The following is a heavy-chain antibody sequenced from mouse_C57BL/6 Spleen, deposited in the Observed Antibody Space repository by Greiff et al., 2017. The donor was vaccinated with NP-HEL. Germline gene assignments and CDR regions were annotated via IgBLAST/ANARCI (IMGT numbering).Heavy chain of an antibody. CDR1: GYSFTDYN. Sequence: EVQLQQSGPELVKPGASVTISCKASGYSFTDYNMNWVQQSNGKSLEWIGVINPNYGTTSYNQKFKGKATLTVDQSSSTAYIQHNSLTSEDSAVYYCARGELPNYYAMDYWGQGTSVTVSS. CDR3: ARGELPNYYAMDY. J-gene: IGHJ4*01. D-gene: IGHD2-12*01. V-gene: IGHV1-39*01. CDR2: INPNYGTT.